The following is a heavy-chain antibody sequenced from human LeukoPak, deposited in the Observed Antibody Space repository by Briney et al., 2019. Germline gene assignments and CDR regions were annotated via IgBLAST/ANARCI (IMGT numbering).Heavy chain of an antibody. J-gene: IGHJ4*02. V-gene: IGHV3-30-3*01. CDR1: GFTFSSYA. Sequence: PGGSLRLSCAASGFTFSSYAMHWVRQAPGKGLEWVAVISYDGSNKYYADSVKGRFTISRDNSKNTPYLQMNSLRAEDTAVYYCARDYRFDYWGQGTLVTVSS. CDR3: ARDYRFDY. CDR2: ISYDGSNK.